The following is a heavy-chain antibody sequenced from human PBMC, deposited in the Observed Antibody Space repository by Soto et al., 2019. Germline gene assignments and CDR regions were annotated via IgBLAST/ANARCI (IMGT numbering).Heavy chain of an antibody. CDR3: ASRLIAVAGADY. Sequence: QLQLQESGPGLVKPSETLSLTCTVSGGSISSSSYYWGWIRQPPGKGLEWIGSIYYSGSTYYNPSLKSRVTISVDTSKNQFSLKLSSVTAADTAVYYCASRLIAVAGADYWGQGTLVTVSS. J-gene: IGHJ4*02. CDR1: GGSISSSSYY. CDR2: IYYSGST. V-gene: IGHV4-39*01. D-gene: IGHD6-19*01.